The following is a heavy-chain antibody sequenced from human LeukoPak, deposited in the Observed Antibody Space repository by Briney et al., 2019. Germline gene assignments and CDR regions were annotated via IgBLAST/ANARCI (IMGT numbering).Heavy chain of an antibody. CDR1: GFTFSSYG. Sequence: GGSLRLSCAASGFTFSSYGMHCVRQAPGKGLEWVGFIKYDGSNTYYADSVKGRFTISRDNSKNTLYLQMNSLGAEDTAVYYCAKLHTTGTPNGDYWGQGTLVTVSS. D-gene: IGHD1-1*01. CDR3: AKLHTTGTPNGDY. CDR2: IKYDGSNT. V-gene: IGHV3-30*02. J-gene: IGHJ4*02.